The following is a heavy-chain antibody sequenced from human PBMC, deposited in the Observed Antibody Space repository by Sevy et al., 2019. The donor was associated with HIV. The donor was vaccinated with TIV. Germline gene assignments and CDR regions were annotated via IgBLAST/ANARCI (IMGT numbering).Heavy chain of an antibody. D-gene: IGHD6-25*01. CDR2: INRDGSEK. CDR1: GFTFSSYR. V-gene: IGHV3-7*04. Sequence: GGSLRLSCAASGFTFSSYRMNWVRQAPGKGLEWVANINRDGSEKYYVDSVKGRFTISRDNAKNSVSLQMNSLRAEDTAVYCCARVAIPATGPFDLDYFDHWGQGTLVTVSS. CDR3: ARVAIPATGPFDLDYFDH. J-gene: IGHJ4*02.